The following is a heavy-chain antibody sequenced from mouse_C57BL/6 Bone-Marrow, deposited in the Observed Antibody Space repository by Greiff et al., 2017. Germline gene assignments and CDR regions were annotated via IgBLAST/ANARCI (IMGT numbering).Heavy chain of an antibody. Sequence: QVQLQQPGAELVKPGASVKMSCKASGYTFTSYWITWVKQRPGPGLEWIGDIYPGSGSTNYNEKFKSKATLTVDTSSSTAYMQLSSLTSEDSAVYYCASFSHYYGSSYGYYAMDYWGQGTSVTVSS. D-gene: IGHD1-1*01. J-gene: IGHJ4*01. V-gene: IGHV1-55*01. CDR3: ASFSHYYGSSYGYYAMDY. CDR1: GYTFTSYW. CDR2: IYPGSGST.